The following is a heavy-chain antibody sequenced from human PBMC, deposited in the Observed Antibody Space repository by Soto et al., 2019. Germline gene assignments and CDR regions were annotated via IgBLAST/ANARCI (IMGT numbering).Heavy chain of an antibody. CDR3: AKEVWYYYDSRGDDAFDI. J-gene: IGHJ3*02. CDR1: GFTFSSYG. D-gene: IGHD3-22*01. Sequence: QVQWVESGGGVVQPWRSLRLSCAASGFTFSSYGMHWVRQAPGKGLEWVAVISYHGSDQYYADSVKGRYTISRDNSKNSVHRRMDYLTAVATAVYYCAKEVWYYYDSRGDDAFDIWGRGRIDTVSS. CDR2: ISYHGSDQ. V-gene: IGHV3-30*18.